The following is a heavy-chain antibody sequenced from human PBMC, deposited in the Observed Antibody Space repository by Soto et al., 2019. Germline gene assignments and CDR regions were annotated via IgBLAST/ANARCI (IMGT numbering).Heavy chain of an antibody. V-gene: IGHV3-23*01. CDR3: AKSRDYYYYGMDV. CDR1: GFIFSSYW. D-gene: IGHD2-2*01. CDR2: ISGSGGST. Sequence: PGGSLRLSCAASGFIFSSYWMHWVRQAPGKGLEWVSPISGSGGSTYYADSVKGRFTISRDNSKNTLYLQMNSLRAEDTAVYYCAKSRDYYYYGMDVWGQGTTVTVSS. J-gene: IGHJ6*02.